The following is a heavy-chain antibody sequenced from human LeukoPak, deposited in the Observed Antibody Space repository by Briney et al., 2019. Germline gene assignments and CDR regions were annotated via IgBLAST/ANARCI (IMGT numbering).Heavy chain of an antibody. CDR1: GYSFTSYW. CDR2: IYPGDSDT. J-gene: IGHJ4*02. CDR3: ARPPSGYSGYDSYFDY. D-gene: IGHD5-12*01. Sequence: GESLKISCKGSGYSFTSYWIGWVRQMPGKGLEWMGIIYPGDSDTRYSPSFQGQVTISADTSISTAYLQWSSLKVSDTAMYYCARPPSGYSGYDSYFDYWGQGTLVTVSS. V-gene: IGHV5-51*01.